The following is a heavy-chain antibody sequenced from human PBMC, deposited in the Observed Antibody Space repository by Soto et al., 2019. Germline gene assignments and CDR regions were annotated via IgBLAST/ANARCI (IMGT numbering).Heavy chain of an antibody. CDR2: VNPNGGAT. Sequence: ASVKVSCKASGYTFTSYDVHWVRQAPGQGLEWMGRVNPNGGATDYAQKFHDRLTMSSDTATMSVSLALNNLKSDDTAIYYCARAKIGSSYGHFDYWGQGSLVTV. V-gene: IGHV1-46*01. D-gene: IGHD6-6*01. CDR1: GYTFTSYD. J-gene: IGHJ4*02. CDR3: ARAKIGSSYGHFDY.